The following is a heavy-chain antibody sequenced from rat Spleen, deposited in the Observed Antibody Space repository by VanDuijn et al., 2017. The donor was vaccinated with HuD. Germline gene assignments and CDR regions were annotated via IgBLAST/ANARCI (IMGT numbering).Heavy chain of an antibody. D-gene: IGHD1-12*02. V-gene: IGHV5-29*01. CDR3: ARVRGMVLITPDY. CDR2: ISHDGSST. CDR1: GFTFSNYY. Sequence: EVQLVESDGGLVQPGRSLKVSCAASGFTFSNYYMAWVRQAPTRGLEWVATISHDGSSTYYRDSVKGRFTISRDNAKNTQYLQMDSLRSEDTATYYCARVRGMVLITPDYWGQGVMVTVSS. J-gene: IGHJ2*01.